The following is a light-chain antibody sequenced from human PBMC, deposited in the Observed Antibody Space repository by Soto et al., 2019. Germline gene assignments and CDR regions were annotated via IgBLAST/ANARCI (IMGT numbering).Light chain of an antibody. V-gene: IGKV1-8*01. CDR2: AAS. CDR3: HQYYSYRLT. CDR1: QGISSY. Sequence: AIRMTQSPSSFSASTGDRVTITCRASQGISSYLAWYQQKPGKAPKLLIYAASTLPSGVPSRFSGSGSGTDFTLTISCLQSEDCATYYCHQYYSYRLTFGPGTKVDI. J-gene: IGKJ3*01.